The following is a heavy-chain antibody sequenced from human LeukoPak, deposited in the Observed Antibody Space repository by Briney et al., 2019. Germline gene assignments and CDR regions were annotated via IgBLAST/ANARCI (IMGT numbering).Heavy chain of an antibody. CDR3: ASRYYYDSSGYYDFDY. Sequence: ASVKVSCKASGYTFTGYCMHWVRQAPGQGLEWMGWINPNSGGTNYAQKFQGRVTMTRDTSISTAYMELSRLRSDDTAVYYCASRYYYDSSGYYDFDYWGQGTLVTVSS. CDR1: GYTFTGYC. CDR2: INPNSGGT. V-gene: IGHV1-2*02. D-gene: IGHD3-22*01. J-gene: IGHJ4*02.